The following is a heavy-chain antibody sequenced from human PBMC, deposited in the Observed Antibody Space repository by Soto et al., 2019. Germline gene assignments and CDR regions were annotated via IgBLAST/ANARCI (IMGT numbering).Heavy chain of an antibody. D-gene: IGHD2-2*01. V-gene: IGHV4-34*01. CDR3: ARGGAPPPAIVVLVLAAMQRPNACDI. CDR1: GGSFSGYY. J-gene: IGHJ3*02. CDR2: INHSGST. Sequence: SETLSLTCAVYGGSFSGYYWSWIRQPPGKGLEWIGEINHSGSTNYNPSLKSRVTISVDTSKNQFSLKLSSVTAADTAVYYCARGGAPPPAIVVLVLAAMQRPNACDICRKATIVTV.